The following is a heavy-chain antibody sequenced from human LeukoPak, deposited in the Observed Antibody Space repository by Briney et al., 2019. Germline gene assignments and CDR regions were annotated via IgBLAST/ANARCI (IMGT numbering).Heavy chain of an antibody. V-gene: IGHV3-23*01. Sequence: PGGSLRLSCSASGFTFTTYSMTWVRQSPGKGLEWVSSISGSGDETYYADSVRGRFTISRDNSENTLSLQLSSLRAEDTAVYYCARGNDYGDYAYFDYWDQGTLVTVSS. CDR1: GFTFTTYS. D-gene: IGHD4-17*01. CDR3: ARGNDYGDYAYFDY. J-gene: IGHJ4*02. CDR2: ISGSGDET.